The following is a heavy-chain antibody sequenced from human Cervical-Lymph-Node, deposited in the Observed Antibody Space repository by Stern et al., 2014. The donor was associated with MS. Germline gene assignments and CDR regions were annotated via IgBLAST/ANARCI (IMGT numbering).Heavy chain of an antibody. CDR2: IYYSGST. V-gene: IGHV4-59*01. J-gene: IGHJ4*02. D-gene: IGHD6-13*01. Sequence: QVQLQESGPGLVKPSETLSLTCTVSGGSISSYYWSWIRQPPGKGLEWIGYIYYSGSTNYNPSLKSRVTISVDTSKNQFSLKLSSVTAADTAVYYCARGRGIAAAGPPYFDYWGQGTLVNVSS. CDR1: GGSISSYY. CDR3: ARGRGIAAAGPPYFDY.